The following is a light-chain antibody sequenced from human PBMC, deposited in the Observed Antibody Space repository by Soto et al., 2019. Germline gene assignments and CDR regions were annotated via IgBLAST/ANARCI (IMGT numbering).Light chain of an antibody. CDR3: QQYHTSVLT. J-gene: IGKJ4*01. Sequence: EIVLTQSPGTLSLSPGQRATLSCRASQSFSSSYLAWYQQKSGQPPRLLIYGASHRALDIPDRFTGSGSGTDFTLTVSRLEPEDFAVYYCQQYHTSVLTFGGGTKVEI. V-gene: IGKV3-20*01. CDR2: GAS. CDR1: QSFSSSY.